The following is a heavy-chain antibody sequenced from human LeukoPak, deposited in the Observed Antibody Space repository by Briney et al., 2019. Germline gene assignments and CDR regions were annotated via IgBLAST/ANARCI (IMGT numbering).Heavy chain of an antibody. Sequence: GGSLRLSCAASGFTFSSYAMSWVRQAPGKGLEWVSAISGSGGSTYYADAVKGRFTITRDNSKNTLYLQMNSLKAEDTAVYYCAKDSSYYDSSGYGGMDVWGQGTTVTVSS. CDR3: AKDSSYYDSSGYGGMDV. D-gene: IGHD3-22*01. CDR2: ISGSGGST. J-gene: IGHJ6*02. CDR1: GFTFSSYA. V-gene: IGHV3-23*01.